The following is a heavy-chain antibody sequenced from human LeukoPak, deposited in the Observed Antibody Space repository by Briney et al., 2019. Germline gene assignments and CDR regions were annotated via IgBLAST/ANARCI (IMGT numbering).Heavy chain of an antibody. V-gene: IGHV3-11*01. D-gene: IGHD5-18*01. CDR2: ISSSGDTI. CDR3: ARAVGYTYGYGY. Sequence: NPGGSLRLSCAASGFTLSDSYMSWIRQAPRKGLEWISYISSSGDTIYYADSVKGRFTISRDNAKNSLYLQMNSLRADDTAVYYCARAVGYTYGYGYWGQGTLVTVSP. J-gene: IGHJ4*02. CDR1: GFTLSDSY.